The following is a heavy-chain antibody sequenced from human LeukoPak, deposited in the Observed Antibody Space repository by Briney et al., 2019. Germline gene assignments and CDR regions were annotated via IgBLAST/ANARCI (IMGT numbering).Heavy chain of an antibody. V-gene: IGHV1-18*01. Sequence: PVASVKVSCKASGYTFTSYGISWVRQAPGQGLEWMGWISAYNGNKNYAQKLQGRVTMTRDTSTSTAYMELRSLRSDDTAVYYCARTAVVVISNWFDPWGQGTLVTVSS. D-gene: IGHD3-22*01. J-gene: IGHJ5*02. CDR1: GYTFTSYG. CDR3: ARTAVVVISNWFDP. CDR2: ISAYNGNK.